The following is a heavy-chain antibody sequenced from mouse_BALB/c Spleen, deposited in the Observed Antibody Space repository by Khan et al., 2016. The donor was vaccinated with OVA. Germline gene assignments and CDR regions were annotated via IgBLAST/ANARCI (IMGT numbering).Heavy chain of an antibody. V-gene: IGHV1S41*01. Sequence: DLVKPGASVRLSCKASGYTFTSYWVHWIKQRPGQGLEWIGQISPGSGSDYYNEMFKGRATLTVDTSSTTAYIHLSSLSSEDSAVDFCARANYCGRSLCAMDSWGQGTSVTVSS. CDR1: GYTFTSYW. J-gene: IGHJ4*01. D-gene: IGHD1-1*01. CDR3: ARANYCGRSLCAMDS. CDR2: ISPGSGSD.